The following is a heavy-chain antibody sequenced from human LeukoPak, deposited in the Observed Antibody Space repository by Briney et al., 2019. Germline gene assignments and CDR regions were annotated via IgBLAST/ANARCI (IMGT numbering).Heavy chain of an antibody. D-gene: IGHD3-3*01. J-gene: IGHJ4*02. CDR1: GGSISSYY. CDR2: ISSSGST. Sequence: SETLSLTCTVSGGSISSYYWSWIRQPAGKGLEWIGRISSSGSTNYNPSLKSRVTISVDTSKNQFSLKLSSVTAADTAVYYCARLYLKVLEWSPTKGKETRYFDYWGQGTLVTVSS. CDR3: ARLYLKVLEWSPTKGKETRYFDY. V-gene: IGHV4-4*07.